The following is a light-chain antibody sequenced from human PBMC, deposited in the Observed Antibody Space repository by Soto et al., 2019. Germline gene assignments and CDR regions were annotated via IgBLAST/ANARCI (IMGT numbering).Light chain of an antibody. Sequence: DIVMTQSPDSLAVSLGERATINCKSSQSVLYSSNNKNYLAWYQQKPGQPPKLLIYWASTRESGVPDRFSGSGSGTDFTLTISSLQAEDVAFYYCQQCSSTPQTFGQGTKVEIK. J-gene: IGKJ1*01. CDR1: QSVLYSSNNKNY. V-gene: IGKV4-1*01. CDR2: WAS. CDR3: QQCSSTPQT.